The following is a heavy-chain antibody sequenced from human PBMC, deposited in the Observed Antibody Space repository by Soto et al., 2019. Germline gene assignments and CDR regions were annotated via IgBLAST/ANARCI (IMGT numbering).Heavy chain of an antibody. Sequence: GASVKVSCKASGGTFSSYAISWVRQAPGQGLEWMGGIIPIFGTANYAQKFQGRVTITADESTSTAYMELSSLRSEDTAVYYCARASYYDSSGYYYFDYWGQGTLVTVSS. V-gene: IGHV1-69*13. J-gene: IGHJ4*02. CDR1: GGTFSSYA. CDR3: ARASYYDSSGYYYFDY. CDR2: IIPIFGTA. D-gene: IGHD3-22*01.